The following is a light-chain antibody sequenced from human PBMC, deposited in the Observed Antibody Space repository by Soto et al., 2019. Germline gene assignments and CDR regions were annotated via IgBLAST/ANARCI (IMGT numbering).Light chain of an antibody. CDR2: AAS. J-gene: IGKJ5*01. CDR3: QQYNSYPPT. V-gene: IGKV1-8*01. CDR1: QGISSY. Sequence: ALRMTQSPSSFSASTGDRVTITCRASQGISSYLAWYQQKPGKAPKLLIYAASTLQSGVPSRFSGSGSGTDFTLTISSLQPEDFATYYCQQYNSYPPTFGQGTRLEIK.